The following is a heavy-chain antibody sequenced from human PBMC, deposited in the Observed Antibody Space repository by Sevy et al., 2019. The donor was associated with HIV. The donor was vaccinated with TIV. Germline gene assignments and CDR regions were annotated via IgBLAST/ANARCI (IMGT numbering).Heavy chain of an antibody. D-gene: IGHD3-22*01. Sequence: GGSLRLSCAASGFTFNSYTMSWVRQAPGKGLEWVSAISGSGGSTYYADSVKGRFTISRDNSKNTLYLQMNSQRAVDTAVYYCAKEGPRFYYNSSGYYYAGEYYFDYWGQGTLVTVSS. V-gene: IGHV3-23*01. CDR3: AKEGPRFYYNSSGYYYAGEYYFDY. CDR1: GFTFNSYT. CDR2: ISGSGGST. J-gene: IGHJ4*02.